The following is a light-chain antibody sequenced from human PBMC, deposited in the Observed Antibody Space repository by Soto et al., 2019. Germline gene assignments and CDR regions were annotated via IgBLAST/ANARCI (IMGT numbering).Light chain of an antibody. J-gene: IGLJ2*01. V-gene: IGLV2-14*01. CDR2: DVS. CDR1: SSDVGGYKH. CDR3: SSYTSGTTVV. Sequence: QSALTQPASVSGSPGQSITISCTGTSSDVGGYKHVSWYQQHPGKAPKLMIYDVSNWPSGVSNRFSGSKSGNTASLTISGLQAEDDADYYCSSYTSGTTVVFGGGTKVTVL.